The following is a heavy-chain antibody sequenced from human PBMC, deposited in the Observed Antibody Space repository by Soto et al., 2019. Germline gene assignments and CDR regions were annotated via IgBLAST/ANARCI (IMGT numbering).Heavy chain of an antibody. V-gene: IGHV3-23*01. Sequence: GGSLRLSCAASGFTLSSYAMSWVRQAPGKGLEWVSAISGSGGSTYYADSVKSRFTISRDNSKNTLYLQMNSLRAEDTAVYYCAMDLRKGGVDYWGQGTLVTVS. D-gene: IGHD2-2*03. CDR1: GFTLSSYA. CDR3: AMDLRKGGVDY. CDR2: ISGSGGST. J-gene: IGHJ4*02.